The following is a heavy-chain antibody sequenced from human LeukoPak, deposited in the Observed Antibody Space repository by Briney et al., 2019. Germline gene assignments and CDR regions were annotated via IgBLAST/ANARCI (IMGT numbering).Heavy chain of an antibody. D-gene: IGHD2-15*01. CDR3: ARGGHFAATPFDY. CDR2: IYYSGST. Sequence: SETLSLTCTVSGGSVGSGSYYWSWIRQPPGKGLEWIGYIYYSGSTNYNPSLKSRVTISVDTSKNQYSLKLSSVTAADTAVYYCARGGHFAATPFDYWGQGTLVTVSS. J-gene: IGHJ4*02. V-gene: IGHV4-61*01. CDR1: GGSVGSGSYY.